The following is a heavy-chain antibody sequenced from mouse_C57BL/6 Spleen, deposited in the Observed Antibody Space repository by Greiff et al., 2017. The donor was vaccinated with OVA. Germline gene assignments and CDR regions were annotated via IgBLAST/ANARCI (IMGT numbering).Heavy chain of an antibody. CDR2: IDPENGDT. J-gene: IGHJ4*01. V-gene: IGHV14-4*01. CDR3: TTLNYYGSSYEDYVMDY. Sequence: EVQLQQSGAELVRPGASVKLSCTASGFNIKDDYMHWVKQRPEQGLEWIGWIDPENGDTEYASKFQGKATITADTSSNTAYLQLSSLTSEDTAVYYCTTLNYYGSSYEDYVMDYWGQGTSVTVSS. D-gene: IGHD1-1*01. CDR1: GFNIKDDY.